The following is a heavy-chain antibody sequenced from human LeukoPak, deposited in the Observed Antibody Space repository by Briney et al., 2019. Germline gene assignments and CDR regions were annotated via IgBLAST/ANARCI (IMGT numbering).Heavy chain of an antibody. CDR1: SFPFSSYA. J-gene: IGHJ4*02. CDR3: AKANTYYDFWSGYLYYFDY. Sequence: PGGSLRLSCSVSSFPFSSYAMGWVRQAPGGGLGCVSAISGSGGGTYYADSVKGRFTISRDNSKNTLYLQMNSLRAEDTAVYYCAKANTYYDFWSGYLYYFDYWGQGTLVTVSS. CDR2: ISGSGGGT. V-gene: IGHV3-23*01. D-gene: IGHD3-3*01.